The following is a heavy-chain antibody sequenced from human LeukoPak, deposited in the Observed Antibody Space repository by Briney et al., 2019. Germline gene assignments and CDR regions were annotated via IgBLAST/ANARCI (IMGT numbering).Heavy chain of an antibody. Sequence: GGSLRLSCAASGFIFSNYEMNWVRQAPGKGLEWVAFISSSGSTAYYADSVKGRFTISRDNAKNSLYLQMNSLRAEDTAVYYCARDDYGGIDYWGQGTLVTVSS. V-gene: IGHV3-48*03. CDR2: ISSSGSTA. J-gene: IGHJ4*02. CDR3: ARDDYGGIDY. D-gene: IGHD3-16*01. CDR1: GFIFSNYE.